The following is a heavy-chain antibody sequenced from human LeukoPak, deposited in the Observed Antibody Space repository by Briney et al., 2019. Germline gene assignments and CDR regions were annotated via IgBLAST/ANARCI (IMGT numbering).Heavy chain of an antibody. D-gene: IGHD1-26*01. V-gene: IGHV3-66*01. Sequence: GGSLRLSCAASEFTVNSNYMSWVRQAPGKGLEWVSVLDGGGNTYYADTVKGRFTISRDNSKNTLFLQMSSLRAEDTAVYYCAAGWGAYWGQGTLVTVSS. CDR2: LDGGGNT. J-gene: IGHJ4*02. CDR3: AAGWGAY. CDR1: EFTVNSNY.